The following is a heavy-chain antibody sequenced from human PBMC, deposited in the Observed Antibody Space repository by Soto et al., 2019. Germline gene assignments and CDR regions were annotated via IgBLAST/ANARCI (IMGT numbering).Heavy chain of an antibody. D-gene: IGHD3-10*01. CDR1: GYSINSDVY. CDR2: IYHSVST. Sequence: SETLSLTCTFSGYSINSDVYWGWIRQPPGKGLEWIASIYHSVSTFYNPSLRSRVTIAIGTSKNQFSLRLTAVTAADTAMYSCARKPYYPSGRINLLNSWGQGNKITAAS. J-gene: IGHJ4*02. V-gene: IGHV4-38-2*02. CDR3: ARKPYYPSGRINLLNS.